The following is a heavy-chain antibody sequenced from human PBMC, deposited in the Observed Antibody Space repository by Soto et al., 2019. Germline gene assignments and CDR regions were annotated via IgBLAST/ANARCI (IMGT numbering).Heavy chain of an antibody. Sequence: EVQLVESGGGLVQPGGSLRLSCAASGFTFSNYWMYWVRQAPGKGLEWVSRINSDGSVSSYADSVKGRLTISRDNVKNTLYLQMDSLTAEDTALYYCAIGDCVGGTCYSLAGSFYYYVDVWGKGTTVTVFS. D-gene: IGHD2-15*01. J-gene: IGHJ6*03. CDR1: GFTFSNYW. CDR2: INSDGSVS. V-gene: IGHV3-74*02. CDR3: AIGDCVGGTCYSLAGSFYYYVDV.